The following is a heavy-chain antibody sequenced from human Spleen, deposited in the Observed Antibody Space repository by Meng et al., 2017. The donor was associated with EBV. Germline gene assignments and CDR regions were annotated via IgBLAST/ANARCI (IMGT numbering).Heavy chain of an antibody. CDR2: IYYSGST. J-gene: IGHJ4*02. V-gene: IGHV4-61*01. D-gene: IGHD3-16*01. Sequence: VQLQDSGPGLVKTSEPLSLPCHVSGGSLSRDTNYWNWIRQPPGKGLEWIGYIYYSGSTKYNPSLKSRVTISMDTSKNQFSLKLSSVTAADTAVYYCARVWGVGFYFNYWGQGALVTVSS. CDR1: GGSLSRDTNY. CDR3: ARVWGVGFYFNY.